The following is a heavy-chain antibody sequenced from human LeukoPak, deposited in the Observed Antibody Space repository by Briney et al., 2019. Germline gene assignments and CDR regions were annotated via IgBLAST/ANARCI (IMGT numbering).Heavy chain of an antibody. CDR3: AKDRLSTVTSTFDY. CDR1: GFTFSNYV. D-gene: IGHD4-17*01. Sequence: PGGSLRLSCAASGFTFSNYVMSWVRQAPGKGLEWVSGISGSGGSTYYVDSVRGRFTVSRDNSKNTLSLQMHSLRAEDTAVYYCAKDRLSTVTSTFDYWGQGPLVTVSS. J-gene: IGHJ4*02. V-gene: IGHV3-23*01. CDR2: ISGSGGST.